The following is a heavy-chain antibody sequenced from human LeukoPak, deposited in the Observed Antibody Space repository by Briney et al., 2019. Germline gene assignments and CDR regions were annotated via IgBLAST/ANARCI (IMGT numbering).Heavy chain of an antibody. D-gene: IGHD6-25*01. CDR1: GGSFSGYY. Sequence: KPSETLSLTCAVYGGSFSGYYWSWIRQPPGKGLEWIGEINHSGSTNYNPSLKSRVTISVDTSKNQFSLKLSSVTAADTAVYYCAQTARAAPFDYWGQGTLVTVSS. CDR3: AQTARAAPFDY. CDR2: INHSGST. J-gene: IGHJ4*02. V-gene: IGHV4-34*01.